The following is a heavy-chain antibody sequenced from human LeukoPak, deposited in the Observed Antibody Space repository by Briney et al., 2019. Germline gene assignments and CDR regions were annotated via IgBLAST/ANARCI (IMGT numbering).Heavy chain of an antibody. CDR2: IIPIFGTA. J-gene: IGHJ4*02. V-gene: IGHV1-69*13. CDR1: GGTFSSYA. Sequence: ASVTVSCKASGGTFSSYAISWVRQAPGQGLEWMGGIIPIFGTANYAQKFQGRVTITADESTSTAYMELSSLRSEDTAVYYCARGLSSGWYLAGYYFDYWGQGTLVTVSS. D-gene: IGHD6-19*01. CDR3: ARGLSSGWYLAGYYFDY.